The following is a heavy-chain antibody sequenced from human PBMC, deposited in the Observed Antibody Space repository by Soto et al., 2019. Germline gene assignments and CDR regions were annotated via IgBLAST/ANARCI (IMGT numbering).Heavy chain of an antibody. CDR3: ARARNFWSPYYFDY. CDR1: GYTFTGYY. J-gene: IGHJ4*02. Sequence: ASVKVSCKASGYTFTGYYMHWVRQAPGRGLEWMGWINPNSGGTNYAQKFQGWVTMTRDTSISTAYMELSRLRSDDTAVYYCARARNFWSPYYFDYWGQGTLVTVSS. V-gene: IGHV1-2*04. CDR2: INPNSGGT. D-gene: IGHD3-3*01.